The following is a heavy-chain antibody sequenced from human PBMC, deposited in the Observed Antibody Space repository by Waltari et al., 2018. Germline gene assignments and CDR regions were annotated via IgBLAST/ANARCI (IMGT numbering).Heavy chain of an antibody. CDR3: ARRTFFVGGRFDP. V-gene: IGHV3-7*03. CDR1: GFTFSGYW. D-gene: IGHD3-16*01. Sequence: EVQLVESGGGLVQPGGSLRLACVTSGFTFSGYWMPWVRQAPGKGLEWRASRKPDGSETHIVESVKGRFTISRDNAKNSLYLQMSSLRTEDTAVYYCARRTFFVGGRFDPWGQGTLVSVSS. CDR2: RKPDGSET. J-gene: IGHJ5*02.